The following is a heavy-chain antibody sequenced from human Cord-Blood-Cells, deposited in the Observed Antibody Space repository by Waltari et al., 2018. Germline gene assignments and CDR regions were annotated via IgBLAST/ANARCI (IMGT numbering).Heavy chain of an antibody. V-gene: IGHV1-18*04. CDR1: GYTFTSYG. CDR2: ISAYNGNT. CDR3: ARMVTECSSTSCYTDY. J-gene: IGHJ4*02. Sequence: QGPLVQSGAEVKKPGASVQVSCKASGYTFTSYGIRRVRQAPGQGLEWMGWISAYNGNTNYAQKLQGRVTMTTDTSTSTAYMELRSLRSDDTAVYYCARMVTECSSTSCYTDYWGQGTLVTVSS. D-gene: IGHD2-2*02.